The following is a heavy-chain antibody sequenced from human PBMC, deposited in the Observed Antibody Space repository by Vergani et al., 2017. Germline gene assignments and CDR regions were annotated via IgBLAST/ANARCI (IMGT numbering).Heavy chain of an antibody. CDR2: IKSTFDRGST. Sequence: EVQLVESGGGIVKPGGSLRLSCVASGFSFRNAWMNWVRRTPGKGLEWVGRIKSTFDRGSTDYAAAVKGRFTISRDDSKHTLFLQMNGLKTEDIGVYYCTTDPRYCGDGSCDWLRDHHYYGMDVWGQGTTVTVSS. D-gene: IGHD2-21*02. CDR1: GFSFRNAW. V-gene: IGHV3-15*07. CDR3: TTDPRYCGDGSCDWLRDHHYYGMDV. J-gene: IGHJ6*02.